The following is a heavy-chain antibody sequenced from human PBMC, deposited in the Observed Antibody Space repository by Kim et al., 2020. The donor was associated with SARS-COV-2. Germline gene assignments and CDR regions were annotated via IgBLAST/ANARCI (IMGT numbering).Heavy chain of an antibody. Sequence: ASVKVSCKASGYTFTGYYIHWVRQAPGQGLEWMGWFNPDSGGSQYAQKFQGRLTMTWDTSSSTADMELSRLTSNDTAVYYFARSTVRGIVMRLGYWGQVT. CDR1: GYTFTGYY. CDR3: ARSTVRGIVMRLGY. D-gene: IGHD3-10*01. V-gene: IGHV1-2*02. J-gene: IGHJ4*02. CDR2: FNPDSGGS.